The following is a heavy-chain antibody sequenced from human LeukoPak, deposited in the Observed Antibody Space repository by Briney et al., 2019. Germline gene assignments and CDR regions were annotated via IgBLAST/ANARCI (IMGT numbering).Heavy chain of an antibody. CDR2: IYHSGST. D-gene: IGHD3-9*01. J-gene: IGHJ5*02. Sequence: PSETLSLTCTVSGVSIRSHENYWGWLRQKPGKGLEWIEYIYHSGSTYYNPSLKRQFTITVNTNKSQFTLKRRSITARDTAGYYCARAHNYDSLTVYYIDPWGQGTLVTVPS. CDR3: ARAHNYDSLTVYYIDP. CDR1: GVSIRSHENY. V-gene: IGHV4-31*01.